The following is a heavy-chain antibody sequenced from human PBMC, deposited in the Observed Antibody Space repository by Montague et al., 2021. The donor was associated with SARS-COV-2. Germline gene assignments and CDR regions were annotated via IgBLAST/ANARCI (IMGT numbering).Heavy chain of an antibody. CDR1: GDSINSNYW. D-gene: IGHD3-10*01. CDR2: IYHTGST. CDR3: ARDEGQRFRAFES. Sequence: SETLSLTCTVSGDSINSNYWWSWLRQPPGKGLEWIGEIYHTGSTNFKPSLKSRVTMSVNKSKKFFSLSLRSVTAAATATYYCARDEGQRFRAFESGGKGTRVT. J-gene: IGHJ4*02. V-gene: IGHV4-4*02.